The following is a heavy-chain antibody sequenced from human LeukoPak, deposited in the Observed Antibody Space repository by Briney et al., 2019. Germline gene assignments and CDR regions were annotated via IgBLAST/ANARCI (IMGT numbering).Heavy chain of an antibody. CDR2: IHATGST. Sequence: ETLSLTCTVSGGPITNSYWSWIRHSAGTGMEWIGRIHATGSTDYNPSLTSRVSMSLDMPTKQFSLTLSAVTAADTATYYCARILDRDIWGQGTLVTVSP. D-gene: IGHD3-22*01. CDR3: ARILDRDI. CDR1: GGPITNSY. V-gene: IGHV4-4*07. J-gene: IGHJ3*02.